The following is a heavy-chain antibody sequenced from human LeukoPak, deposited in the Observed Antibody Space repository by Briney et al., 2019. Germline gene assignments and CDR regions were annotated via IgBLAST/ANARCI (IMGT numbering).Heavy chain of an antibody. J-gene: IGHJ6*02. CDR1: GFTFSSYG. D-gene: IGHD6-19*01. Sequence: VQPGGSLRLSCAASGFTFSSYGMHWVRQAPGKGLEWVAVIWYDGSNKYYADSVKGRFTISRDNSKNTLYLQMNSLRAEDTAVYYCARDLGLFGPASSGWYHSSYGMDVWGQGTTVTVSS. V-gene: IGHV3-33*01. CDR3: ARDLGLFGPASSGWYHSSYGMDV. CDR2: IWYDGSNK.